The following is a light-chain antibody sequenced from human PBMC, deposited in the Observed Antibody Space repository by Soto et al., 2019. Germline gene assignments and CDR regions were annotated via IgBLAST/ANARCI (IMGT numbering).Light chain of an antibody. Sequence: QSVLTQPPSVSGAPGQRVTISGTGSSSNIGAGYDVHWYQQLPGTAPKLLIYSNFNRPSGVPDQFSGYKSDTSASLAITGLQAEDDSDYSCPSYVSTQSAVVFGRGTELTVL. V-gene: IGLV1-40*01. CDR2: SNF. CDR3: PSYVSTQSAVV. J-gene: IGLJ2*01. CDR1: SSNIGAGYD.